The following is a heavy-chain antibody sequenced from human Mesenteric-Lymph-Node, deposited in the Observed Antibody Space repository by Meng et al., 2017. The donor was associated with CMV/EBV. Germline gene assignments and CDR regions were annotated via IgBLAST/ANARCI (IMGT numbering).Heavy chain of an antibody. V-gene: IGHV5-51*01. CDR3: ASYGYCSSTSCYLEKNNWFDP. CDR1: GYSFTSYW. D-gene: IGHD2-2*03. J-gene: IGHJ5*02. CDR2: IYPGDSDT. Sequence: GESLKISCKGSGYSFTSYWIGWVRQMPGKGLEWMGIIYPGDSDTRYSPSFQGQVTISADKSISTAYLQWSSLKASDTAMYYCASYGYCSSTSCYLEKNNWFDPWGQGTLVTVSS.